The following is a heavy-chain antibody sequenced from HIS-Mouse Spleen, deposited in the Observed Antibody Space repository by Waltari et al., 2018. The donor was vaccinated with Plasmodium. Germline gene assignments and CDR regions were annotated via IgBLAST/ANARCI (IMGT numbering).Heavy chain of an antibody. CDR2: IKQDGSDK. V-gene: IGHV3-7*01. CDR3: ASSWYWYFDL. J-gene: IGHJ2*01. D-gene: IGHD6-13*01. Sequence: EVQLVESGGGLVQPGGSLRLSCAASGFTFRSYWMRGVRQAPGKGLGGGANIKQDGSDKDYVDSVKGRFTISRDNAKNSLYLQMNSLRAEDTAVYYCASSWYWYFDLWGRGTLVTVSS. CDR1: GFTFRSYW.